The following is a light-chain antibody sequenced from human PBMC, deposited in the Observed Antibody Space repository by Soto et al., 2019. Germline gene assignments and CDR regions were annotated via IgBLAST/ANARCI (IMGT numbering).Light chain of an antibody. CDR2: AAS. CDR3: QQCGSSSWT. CDR1: QSVSSSF. J-gene: IGKJ1*01. V-gene: IGKV3-20*01. Sequence: EIVLTQSPGTLSLSPGERATLSCRASQSVSSSFLAWYQQKPGQAPRLLIYAASSRATGIPDRFSGSGSGTDFSLTINRLEHEDVAVYYCQQCGSSSWTFGQGTKVEIK.